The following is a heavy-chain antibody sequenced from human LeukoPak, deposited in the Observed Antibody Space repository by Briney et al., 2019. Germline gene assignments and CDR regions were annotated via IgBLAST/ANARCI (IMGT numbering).Heavy chain of an antibody. CDR1: GFTFSSYS. J-gene: IGHJ6*03. Sequence: GGSLRLSCAASGFTFSSYSMNWVRQAPGKGLEWVSSISSTSSYIYYADSVKGRFTISRDTAKNSLYLQMNSLRAEDTAVYYCARSHITMVRGVIQYYYYMDVWGKGTTVTVSS. CDR2: ISSTSSYI. D-gene: IGHD3-10*01. CDR3: ARSHITMVRGVIQYYYYMDV. V-gene: IGHV3-21*01.